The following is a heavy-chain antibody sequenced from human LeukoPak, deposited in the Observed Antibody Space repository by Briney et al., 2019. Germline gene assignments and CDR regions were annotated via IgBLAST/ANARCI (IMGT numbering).Heavy chain of an antibody. V-gene: IGHV3-66*01. CDR3: ATKGGIAAAATNYYYYGMDV. Sequence: GGSLRLSCAASGFTVSSNYMSWVRQAPGKGLEWVSLIYSGGSTYYADSVKGRFTISRDNSKNTLYLQMNSLRAEDTAVYYCATKGGIAAAATNYYYYGMDVWGQGTTVTVSS. CDR1: GFTVSSNY. CDR2: IYSGGST. J-gene: IGHJ6*02. D-gene: IGHD6-13*01.